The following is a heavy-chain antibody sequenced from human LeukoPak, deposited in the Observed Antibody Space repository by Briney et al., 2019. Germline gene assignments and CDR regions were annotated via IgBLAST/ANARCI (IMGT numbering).Heavy chain of an antibody. CDR2: ISSSGSTI. J-gene: IGHJ4*02. CDR3: ARTGRWQLVAFDY. V-gene: IGHV3-11*04. Sequence: GGSLRLSCAASGFTFSDYYMGWIRQAPGKGLEWVSYISSSGSTIYYADSVKGRFTISRDNAKNSLYLQMNSLRAEDTAVYYCARTGRWQLVAFDYWGQGALVTVSS. CDR1: GFTFSDYY. D-gene: IGHD6-6*01.